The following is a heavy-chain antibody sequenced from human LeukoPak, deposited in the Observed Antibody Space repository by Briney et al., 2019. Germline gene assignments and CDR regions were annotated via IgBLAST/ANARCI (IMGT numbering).Heavy chain of an antibody. Sequence: GGSLRLSRAASGFTFSSYSMNWVRQAPGKGLEWVSSISSSSSYIYYADSVKGRFTISRDSAKNSLSLQMNSLKPEDTALYYCAKGPGLGAGKRYLDLWGRGTLVIVSS. CDR3: AKGPGLGAGKRYLDL. D-gene: IGHD6-13*01. J-gene: IGHJ2*01. V-gene: IGHV3-21*04. CDR1: GFTFSSYS. CDR2: ISSSSSYI.